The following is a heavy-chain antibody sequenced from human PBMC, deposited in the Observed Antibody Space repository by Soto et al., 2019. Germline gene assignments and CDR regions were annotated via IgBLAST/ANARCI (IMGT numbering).Heavy chain of an antibody. V-gene: IGHV3-13*04. D-gene: IGHD3-9*01. CDR3: ARAITISSGGAFDI. J-gene: IGHJ3*02. Sequence: GGSLRLSCAASGFTFSSYDMHWVRQATGKGLEWVSAIGTAGDTYYPGSVKGRFTISRENAKNSLYLQMNSLRAGDTAVYYCARAITISSGGAFDIWGQGTMVTVSS. CDR1: GFTFSSYD. CDR2: IGTAGDT.